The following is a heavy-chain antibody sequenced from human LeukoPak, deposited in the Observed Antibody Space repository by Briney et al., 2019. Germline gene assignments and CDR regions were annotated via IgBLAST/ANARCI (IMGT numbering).Heavy chain of an antibody. J-gene: IGHJ4*02. CDR2: IKQDGSAK. Sequence: PGGSLRLSCAASGFTFSSYWMSWVRQAPGKGLEWVANIKQDGSAKYYVDSVKGRFTISRDNAKNSLYLQMNSLRAEDTAVYYCARVSPNTVITLQYFDYWGQGTLVTVSS. D-gene: IGHD4-17*01. CDR3: ARVSPNTVITLQYFDY. CDR1: GFTFSSYW. V-gene: IGHV3-7*01.